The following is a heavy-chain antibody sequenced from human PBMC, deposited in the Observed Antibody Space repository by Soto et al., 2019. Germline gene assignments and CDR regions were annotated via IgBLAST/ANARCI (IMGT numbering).Heavy chain of an antibody. J-gene: IGHJ4*02. CDR2: INPSGGST. Sequence: QVQLVQSGAEVKKPGASVKVSCKASGYTFTSYYMHWVRQAPGQGLEWMGIINPSGGSTSYAQKFQGRVTMTRDTSTSTVYMELSSLRSEDTAVCYCAREIPLGYCSGGSCYPDYWGQGTLVTVSS. D-gene: IGHD2-15*01. CDR3: AREIPLGYCSGGSCYPDY. CDR1: GYTFTSYY. V-gene: IGHV1-46*01.